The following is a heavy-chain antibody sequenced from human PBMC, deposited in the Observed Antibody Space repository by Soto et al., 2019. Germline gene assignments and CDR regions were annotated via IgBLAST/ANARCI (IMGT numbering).Heavy chain of an antibody. Sequence: PGESLKISCTGCGYTFTTFWISWVRQMPGKGLEWMGRIDPGDTYATYSPAFQGHVTISADKATSTAYLQWSSLKASDTAMYFCARIYCTTTTCDSWFDPWGQGTLVTAPQ. V-gene: IGHV5-10-1*01. J-gene: IGHJ5*02. D-gene: IGHD2-2*01. CDR3: ARIYCTTTTCDSWFDP. CDR1: GYTFTTFW. CDR2: IDPGDTYA.